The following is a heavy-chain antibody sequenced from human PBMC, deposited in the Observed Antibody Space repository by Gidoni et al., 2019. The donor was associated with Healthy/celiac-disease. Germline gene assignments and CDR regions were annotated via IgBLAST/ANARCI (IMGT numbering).Heavy chain of an antibody. CDR1: GFTFSSYA. Sequence: EVQLLESGGGVVQPGGSLRLSCAASGFTFSSYAISWVRQAPGKGLEVVSAISGSVGSTYYADSVKGRFTISRDNSKNTLYLQMNSLRAEDTAVYYCAKGRWGSTSWYGMDVWGQGTTVTVSS. CDR2: ISGSVGST. V-gene: IGHV3-23*01. D-gene: IGHD2-2*01. CDR3: AKGRWGSTSWYGMDV. J-gene: IGHJ6*02.